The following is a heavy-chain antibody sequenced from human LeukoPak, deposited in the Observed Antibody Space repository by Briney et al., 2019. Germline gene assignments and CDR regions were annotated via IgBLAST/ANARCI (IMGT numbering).Heavy chain of an antibody. Sequence: PSETLSLTCTVSGGSISTYYWTWIRQPPGKGLEWIGYIYYSGSTNYNPSLRSRVTISVDTSKNQFSLKVTSVTAADTAVYYCARRRTSPEAFDIWSQGTMVTVSS. CDR3: ARRRTSPEAFDI. CDR2: IYYSGST. CDR1: GGSISTYY. J-gene: IGHJ3*02. V-gene: IGHV4-59*01.